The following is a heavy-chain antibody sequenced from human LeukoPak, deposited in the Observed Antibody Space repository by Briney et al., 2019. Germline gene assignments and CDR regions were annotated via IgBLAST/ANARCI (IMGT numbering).Heavy chain of an antibody. CDR3: AKDWGMATKYYYYYYMDV. Sequence: PGGSLRLSCAASGFTFSSYAMHWVRQAPGKGLEWVAVISYDGSNKYYADSVKGRFTISRDNSKNTLYLQMNSLRAEDTAVYYCAKDWGMATKYYYYYYMDVWGKGTTVTVSS. CDR2: ISYDGSNK. CDR1: GFTFSSYA. V-gene: IGHV3-30*01. J-gene: IGHJ6*03. D-gene: IGHD5-24*01.